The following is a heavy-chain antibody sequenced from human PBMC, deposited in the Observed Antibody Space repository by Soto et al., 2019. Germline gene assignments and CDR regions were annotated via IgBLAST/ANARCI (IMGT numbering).Heavy chain of an antibody. CDR1: GDSVSNNSVA. V-gene: IGHV6-1*01. CDR3: ARTLRGRGVKYFDD. D-gene: IGHD3-10*01. J-gene: IGHJ4*02. Sequence: QTLSLTCVISGDSVSNNSVAWNWVRQSPSRGLEWLGRTYYRSKWHYDYAPSVRSRITINPDTSKNHFSLQLNSVSPEDAAVYYCARTLRGRGVKYFDDWGQGTLVTVSS. CDR2: TYYRSKWHY.